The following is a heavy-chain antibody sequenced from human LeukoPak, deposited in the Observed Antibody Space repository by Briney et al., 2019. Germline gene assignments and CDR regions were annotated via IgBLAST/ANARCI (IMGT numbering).Heavy chain of an antibody. CDR2: MNPNSGNT. Sequence: RASVKVSCKASGYTLTSYGISWVRQAPGQGLEWMGWMNPNSGNTGYAQKFQGRVTMTRSTSISTAYMELSSLRFEDTAVYYCTRSVRNGHIDYWGQGTLVTVSS. V-gene: IGHV1-8*02. CDR1: GYTLTSYG. J-gene: IGHJ4*02. D-gene: IGHD2-21*01. CDR3: TRSVRNGHIDY.